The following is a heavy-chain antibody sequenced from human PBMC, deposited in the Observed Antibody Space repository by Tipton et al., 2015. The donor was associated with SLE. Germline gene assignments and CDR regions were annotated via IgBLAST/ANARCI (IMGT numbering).Heavy chain of an antibody. CDR2: IFYSGSFSGGST. D-gene: IGHD3-10*01. CDR3: ARVGRGAFDI. CDR1: GGSISSTYY. V-gene: IGHV4-39*07. J-gene: IGHJ3*02. Sequence: TLSLTCTVSGGSISSTYYWGWIRQPPGKGLEWIGSIFYSGSFSGGSTYYNPSLKSRVTISVDTSKNQFSLKLSSVTAADTAVYYCARVGRGAFDIWGQGTMVTVSS.